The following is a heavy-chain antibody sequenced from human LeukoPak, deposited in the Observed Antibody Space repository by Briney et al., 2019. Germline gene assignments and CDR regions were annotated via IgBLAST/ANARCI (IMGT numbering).Heavy chain of an antibody. CDR2: IYYSGST. Sequence: PSETLSLTCTVSGGSISSYYWSWIRQPPGKGLEWIGYIYYSGSTNYNPSLKSRVTISVDTSKNQFSLKLSSVTAADTAVYYCASPGRTELTGDCVYYFDYWGQGTLVTVSS. J-gene: IGHJ4*02. CDR3: ASPGRTELTGDCVYYFDY. V-gene: IGHV4-59*08. CDR1: GGSISSYY. D-gene: IGHD7-27*01.